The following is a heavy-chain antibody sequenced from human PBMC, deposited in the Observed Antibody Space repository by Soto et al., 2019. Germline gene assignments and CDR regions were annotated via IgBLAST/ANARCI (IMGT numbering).Heavy chain of an antibody. CDR3: TRGPRPSSAGTGAY. CDR2: IDYDGTTT. V-gene: IGHV3-74*01. J-gene: IGHJ4*02. D-gene: IGHD6-13*01. CDR1: GFAFDSYW. Sequence: GGSLRLSCAASGFAFDSYWMHWVRQVPGERPVWVSRIDYDGTTTTYADSVKGRFTISRDNAKNTLYLQMNSLRAEDTAVYYCTRGPRPSSAGTGAYWGQGTVVTVSS.